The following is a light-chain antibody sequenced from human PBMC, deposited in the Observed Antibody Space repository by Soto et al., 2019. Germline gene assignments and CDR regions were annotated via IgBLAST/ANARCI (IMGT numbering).Light chain of an antibody. CDR1: QTVSSY. J-gene: IGKJ5*01. CDR3: QQYGTSPIT. CDR2: GAS. Sequence: ENVLTQSPGTLSLSPGERATLSCRASQTVSSYLTWYQQRPGQAPRLLISGASRRATGIPDRFSGSGSGTDFTLTISRLEPEDFALYYCQQYGTSPITFGQGTPLEIK. V-gene: IGKV3-20*01.